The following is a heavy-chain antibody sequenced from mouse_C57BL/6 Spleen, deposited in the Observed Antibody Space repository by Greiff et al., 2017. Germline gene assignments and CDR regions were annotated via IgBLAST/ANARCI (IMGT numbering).Heavy chain of an antibody. J-gene: IGHJ2*01. CDR1: GYSFTGYF. Sequence: EVQVVESGPELVKPGDSVKISCKASGYSFTGYFMNWVMQSHGKSLEWIGRINPYNGDTFYNQKFKGKATLTVDKSSSTAHMELRSLTSEDSAVYYCARGGCIDYWGQGTTLTVSS. CDR3: ARGGCIDY. V-gene: IGHV1-20*01. CDR2: INPYNGDT.